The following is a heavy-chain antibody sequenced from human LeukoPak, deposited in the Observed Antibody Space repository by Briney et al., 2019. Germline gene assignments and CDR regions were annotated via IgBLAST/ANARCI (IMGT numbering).Heavy chain of an antibody. D-gene: IGHD3-3*01. V-gene: IGHV3-49*04. Sequence: GGSLRLSCTASGFTFGDYTMSWVREAKGKGGEGVAFIRSKAYGGTIEYAASVKGRFKISRDDSKSIAYLQMNSLKTEDTAVYYCTRSFGVVLPFDYWGQGTLVTVSP. CDR2: IRSKAYGGTI. CDR3: TRSFGVVLPFDY. CDR1: GFTFGDYT. J-gene: IGHJ4*02.